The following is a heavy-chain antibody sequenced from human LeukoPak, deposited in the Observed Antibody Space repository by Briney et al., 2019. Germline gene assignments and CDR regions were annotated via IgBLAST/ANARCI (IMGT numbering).Heavy chain of an antibody. D-gene: IGHD2/OR15-2a*01. V-gene: IGHV4-59*08. J-gene: IGHJ4*02. CDR1: GCSISRYY. CDR3: AGHHPRNTVDF. Sequence: SDALSLTCTVSGCSISRYYWSWIRQPPPKGLEWIAYISDLGSINYHPSLKSRVTISLDTSTNQFSLTLSSVTAADTAVYYCAGHHPRNTVDFWGQGTLVTVSS. CDR2: ISDLGSI.